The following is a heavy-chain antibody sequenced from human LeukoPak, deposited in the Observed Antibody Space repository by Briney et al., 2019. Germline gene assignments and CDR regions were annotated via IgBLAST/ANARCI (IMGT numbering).Heavy chain of an antibody. V-gene: IGHV3-23*01. CDR2: ISDSGSA. Sequence: PGGSLRLSCSASGFTFSTYAMTWVRQAPGKGLEWVSSISDSGSAFYTDSVKGRFIISRDNSRNTLYLQLNSLRVEDTSIYYRAKVRATYWTFDHWGHGTLVTVSS. CDR3: AKVRATYWTFDH. CDR1: GFTFSTYA. J-gene: IGHJ4*01. D-gene: IGHD1-1*01.